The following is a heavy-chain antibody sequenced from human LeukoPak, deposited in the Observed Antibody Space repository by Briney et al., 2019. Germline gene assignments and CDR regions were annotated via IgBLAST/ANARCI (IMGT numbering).Heavy chain of an antibody. J-gene: IGHJ6*02. D-gene: IGHD2-15*01. CDR2: ISSSSSYI. Sequence: GGSLRLSCAASGFTFSSYSMNWVRQAPGKGLEWVSSISSSSSYIYYADSVKGRFTISRDNAKNSLYLQMNSLRAEDTAVYYCARDQTIFRYRSGGSCYHYGMDVWGQGTTVTVSS. V-gene: IGHV3-21*01. CDR3: ARDQTIFRYRSGGSCYHYGMDV. CDR1: GFTFSSYS.